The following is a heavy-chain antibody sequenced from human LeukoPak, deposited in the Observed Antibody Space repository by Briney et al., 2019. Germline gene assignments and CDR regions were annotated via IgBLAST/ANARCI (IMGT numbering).Heavy chain of an antibody. Sequence: PGGSLRLSCAASGISFSSHDMHWVRQAPGKGLEWVAVIWYDGSNIYYADSVKGRFTISRDNSKNTLYLQMNSLRAEDTALYYCARARNDYDSNGFSLLDYWGQGTLVTVSS. V-gene: IGHV3-33*01. CDR2: IWYDGSNI. CDR3: ARARNDYDSNGFSLLDY. D-gene: IGHD3-22*01. J-gene: IGHJ4*02. CDR1: GISFSSHD.